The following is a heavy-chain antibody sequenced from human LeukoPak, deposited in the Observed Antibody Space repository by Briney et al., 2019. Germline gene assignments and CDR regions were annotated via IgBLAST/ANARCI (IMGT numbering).Heavy chain of an antibody. V-gene: IGHV3-30*02. D-gene: IGHD3-22*01. CDR1: GFTFSSYG. CDR3: AKVKVNYYDSTSYFDY. J-gene: IGHJ4*02. CDR2: IRYDGSNK. Sequence: PGGSLRLSCAASGFTFSSYGMHWVRQAPGKGLEWVAFIRYDGSNKYYADSVKGRFTISRDNSKNTLYLQMNSLGAEDSAVYYCAKVKVNYYDSTSYFDYWGQGTLVTVSS.